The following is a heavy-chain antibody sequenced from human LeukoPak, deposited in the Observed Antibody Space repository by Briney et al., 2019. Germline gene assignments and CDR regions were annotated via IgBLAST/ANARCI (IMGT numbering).Heavy chain of an antibody. CDR3: ARRYYFDSSGYSDAFDI. J-gene: IGHJ3*02. CDR2: IYFSGNT. D-gene: IGHD3-22*01. V-gene: IGHV4-30-4*01. Sequence: SETLSLTCTVSGGSISSGDYYWSWIRQPPGTGLEWIGYIYFSGNTYYNPSLKGRVTMSVDTSKNQFSLKLSSVTAADTAVYYCARRYYFDSSGYSDAFDIWGQGTRVTVSS. CDR1: GGSISSGDYY.